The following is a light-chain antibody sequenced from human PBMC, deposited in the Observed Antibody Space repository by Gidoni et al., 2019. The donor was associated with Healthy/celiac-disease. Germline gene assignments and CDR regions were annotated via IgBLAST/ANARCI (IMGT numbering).Light chain of an antibody. CDR3: QSYDSSLSGSV. CDR1: SSNNGAGYD. J-gene: IGLJ3*02. CDR2: GNS. V-gene: IGLV1-40*01. Sequence: QSVLTQPPSVSGAPGQRVTISCTGSSSNNGAGYDVHWYQQLPGTAPKLLIYGNSNRPSGVPDRFSGSKSGTSASLAITGLQAEDEADYYCQSYDSSLSGSVFGGGIKLTVL.